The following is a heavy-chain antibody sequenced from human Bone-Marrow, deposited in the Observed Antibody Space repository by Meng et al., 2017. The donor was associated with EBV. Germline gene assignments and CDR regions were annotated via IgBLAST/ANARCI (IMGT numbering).Heavy chain of an antibody. D-gene: IGHD3-10*01. J-gene: IGHJ5*02. CDR3: ARGRNYYGSGSYYIGFDP. CDR1: GYTFTSYD. CDR2: MNPNSGNT. Sequence: GPLVQSGVEVKKPGASVKFSWKASGYTFTSYDINWVRQATGQGLEWMGWMNPNSGNTGYAQKFQGRVTMTRNTSISTAYMELSSLRSEDTAVYYCARGRNYYGSGSYYIGFDPWGQGTLVTVSS. V-gene: IGHV1-8*01.